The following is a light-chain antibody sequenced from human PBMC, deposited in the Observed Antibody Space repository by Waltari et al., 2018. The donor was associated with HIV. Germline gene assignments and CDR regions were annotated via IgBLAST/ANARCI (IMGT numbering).Light chain of an antibody. CDR2: GAS. J-gene: IGKJ1*01. CDR3: HQYGSSPRT. CDR1: QSINSTY. V-gene: IGKV3-20*01. Sequence: VLTQSPGTLSLSPGDRATLACRASQSINSTYLAWYQQHPGQTPRLLMYGASRRAIGIPDRFSGSGSWTDVTLTIARLEPGDFAVYYCHQYGSSPRTFGQGTKVDIK.